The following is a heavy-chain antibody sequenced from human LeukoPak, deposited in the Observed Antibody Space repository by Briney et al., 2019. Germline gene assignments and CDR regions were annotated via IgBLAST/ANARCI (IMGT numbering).Heavy chain of an antibody. CDR3: AKGGRDYDSSGYADAFDI. V-gene: IGHV3-30*02. D-gene: IGHD3-22*01. CDR1: GFTFSSYG. Sequence: PGGSLRLSCAASGFTFSSYGMHWVRQAPGKGLEWVAFIRFDGSNKYYADSVKGRFTISRDNSKNTLYLQMNSLRAEDTAVYYCAKGGRDYDSSGYADAFDIWGQGTMVTVSS. CDR2: IRFDGSNK. J-gene: IGHJ3*02.